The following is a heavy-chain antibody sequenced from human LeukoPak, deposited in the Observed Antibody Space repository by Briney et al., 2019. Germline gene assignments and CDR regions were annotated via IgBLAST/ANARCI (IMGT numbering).Heavy chain of an antibody. V-gene: IGHV3-48*03. Sequence: QPGGSLRLSCAASGFTFSSYEMNWVRQAPGKGLEWVSYISSSGSTIYYADSVKGRFTISRDKAKNSLYLQMNSLRAEDTAVYYCARAGVGSGWYGTGYYGMDVWGKGTTVTVSS. CDR2: ISSSGSTI. CDR3: ARAGVGSGWYGTGYYGMDV. J-gene: IGHJ6*04. D-gene: IGHD6-19*01. CDR1: GFTFSSYE.